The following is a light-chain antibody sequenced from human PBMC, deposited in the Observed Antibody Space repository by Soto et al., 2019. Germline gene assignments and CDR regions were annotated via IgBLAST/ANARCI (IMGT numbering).Light chain of an antibody. CDR1: SSDVGGYNY. CDR3: SSYAGTTGV. J-gene: IGLJ1*01. V-gene: IGLV2-8*01. Sequence: QSVLTQPPSASGSPGQSVTISCTGTSSDVGGYNYVSWYPQHPGKAPKLMIYEVSKRPSGVPDRFSGSKSGNTASLTVSGLQAEDEADYYCSSYAGTTGVFGTGTKVTVL. CDR2: EVS.